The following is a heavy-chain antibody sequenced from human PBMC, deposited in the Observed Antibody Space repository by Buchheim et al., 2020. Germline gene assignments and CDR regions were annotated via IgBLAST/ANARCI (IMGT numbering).Heavy chain of an antibody. D-gene: IGHD1-26*01. V-gene: IGHV1-46*01. Sequence: QVQLVQSGAEVKKPGASVKVSCKASGYTFTSYYMHWVRQAPGQGLEWMGIINPSGGSTRYSQKFQGRVTITRDTLTHTIYMELSSLRSEDTAVYYCARDLGSSGSYQKRGAFDIWGQGT. CDR2: INPSGGST. CDR1: GYTFTSYY. J-gene: IGHJ3*02. CDR3: ARDLGSSGSYQKRGAFDI.